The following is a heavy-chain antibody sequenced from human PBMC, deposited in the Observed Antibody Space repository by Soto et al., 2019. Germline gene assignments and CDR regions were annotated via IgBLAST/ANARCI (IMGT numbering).Heavy chain of an antibody. CDR2: INHSGST. J-gene: IGHJ5*02. CDR3: ARDLVLLWFGELLYRDNWFDP. V-gene: IGHV4-34*01. Sequence: SETLSLTCAVYGGSFSGYYWSWIRQPPGKGLEWIGEINHSGSTNYNPSLKSRVTISVDTSKNQFSLKLSSVTAADTAVYYCARDLVLLWFGELLYRDNWFDPWGQGTLVTVSS. CDR1: GGSFSGYY. D-gene: IGHD3-10*01.